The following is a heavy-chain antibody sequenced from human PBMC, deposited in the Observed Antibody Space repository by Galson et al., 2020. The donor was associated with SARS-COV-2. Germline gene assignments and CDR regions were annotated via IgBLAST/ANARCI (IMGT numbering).Heavy chain of an antibody. CDR2: VSDSGGTT. CDR1: GFTFSSYA. Sequence: GESLKISCSASGFTFSSYAMSWVRQAPGKGLEWVSTVSDSGGTTYYADSVKGRFTISRDNSKNTLYLQMNSLRAEDTAVHYCAKGGLLWFGKLFPLDYWGQGTLVTVSS. CDR3: AKGGLLWFGKLFPLDY. J-gene: IGHJ4*02. D-gene: IGHD3-10*01. V-gene: IGHV3-23*01.